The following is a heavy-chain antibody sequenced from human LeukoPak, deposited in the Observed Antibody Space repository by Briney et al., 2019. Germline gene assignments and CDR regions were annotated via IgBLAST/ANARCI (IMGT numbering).Heavy chain of an antibody. CDR2: ISWNSGSI. D-gene: IGHD6-13*01. Sequence: GGSLRLSCAASGFTFDDYAMHWVRQAPGKGLEWVSGISWNSGSIGYADSVKGRFTISRDNAKNSLYLQMNSLRAEDTALYYCARGGIAAAGTTGPLGYWGQGTLVTVSS. J-gene: IGHJ4*02. CDR3: ARGGIAAAGTTGPLGY. CDR1: GFTFDDYA. V-gene: IGHV3-9*01.